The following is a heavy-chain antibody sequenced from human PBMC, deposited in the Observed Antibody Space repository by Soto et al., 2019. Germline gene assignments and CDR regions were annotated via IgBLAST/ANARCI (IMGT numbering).Heavy chain of an antibody. CDR2: IYYSGST. Sequence: SETLSLTCTVSGGSISSYYWSWIRQHPGKGLEWIGYIYYSGSTNYNPSLKSRVTISVDTSKNQFSLKLSSVTAADTAVYYCARGRLVGKAAGIEFGYWGQGTLVTVSS. V-gene: IGHV4-59*01. CDR1: GGSISSYY. D-gene: IGHD6-13*01. CDR3: ARGRLVGKAAGIEFGY. J-gene: IGHJ4*02.